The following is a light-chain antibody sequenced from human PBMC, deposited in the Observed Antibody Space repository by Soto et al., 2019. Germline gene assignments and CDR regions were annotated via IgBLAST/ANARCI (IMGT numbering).Light chain of an antibody. J-gene: IGLJ1*01. V-gene: IGLV1-51*01. CDR1: SANIGGNS. CDR3: GSWDSRLSAYV. Sequence: QSVLTQPPSVSAAPGQKVTISCSGSSANIGGNSVSWYQQLPGTAPKLLIYDDNKRPSGITDRFSGSKSGTSATLGITGFQTGDEADYYCGSWDSRLSAYVFGTGTKANVL. CDR2: DDN.